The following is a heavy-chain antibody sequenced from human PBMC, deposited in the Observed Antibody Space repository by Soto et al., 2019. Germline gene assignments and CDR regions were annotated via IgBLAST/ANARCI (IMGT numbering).Heavy chain of an antibody. D-gene: IGHD3-3*01. Sequence: GLSLRLSSAASGFTFSSYGMHWVLQVPGKGLEWVAVIWYDGSNKYYADSVKGLFTISRDNSKNTLYLQINSLRAEDTAVYYCERTEFWSGSYHFDYWGQGTLVTFSS. J-gene: IGHJ4*02. CDR1: GFTFSSYG. CDR3: ERTEFWSGSYHFDY. V-gene: IGHV3-33*01. CDR2: IWYDGSNK.